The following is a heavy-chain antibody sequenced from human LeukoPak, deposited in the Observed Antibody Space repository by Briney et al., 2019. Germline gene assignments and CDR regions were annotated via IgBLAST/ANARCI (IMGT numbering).Heavy chain of an antibody. CDR3: AGDGGRSEVAAERLFDP. Sequence: ASVNVSFKATVYTFTICGISWVRHAPGQGLEWMGWSSAYNADTTYAQKLQGRVSMTTDTSTRTAYMELRSLRSDDTAVYYCAGDGGRSEVAAERLFDPWGQGTLVTVSS. D-gene: IGHD3-16*01. V-gene: IGHV1-18*01. CDR2: SSAYNADT. J-gene: IGHJ5*02. CDR1: VYTFTICG.